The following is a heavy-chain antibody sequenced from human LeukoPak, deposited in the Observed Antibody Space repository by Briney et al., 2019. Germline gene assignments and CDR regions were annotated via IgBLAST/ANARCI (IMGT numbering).Heavy chain of an antibody. CDR1: GYTFTGYY. CDR2: INPNSGGT. J-gene: IGHJ4*02. Sequence: ASVKVSCKASGYTFTGYYMHWVRQAPGQGLEWMGWINPNSGGTNYAQKFQGRVTMTRDTSISTAYMELSRLRSDDTAVYYCAKDRSRFLESIRTHRSFDYWGQGSLVTVSS. D-gene: IGHD3-3*01. CDR3: AKDRSRFLESIRTHRSFDY. V-gene: IGHV1-2*02.